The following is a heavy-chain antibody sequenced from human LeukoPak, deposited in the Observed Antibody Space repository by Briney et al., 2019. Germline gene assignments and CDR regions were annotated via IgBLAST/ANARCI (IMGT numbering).Heavy chain of an antibody. CDR1: GFTFSSYA. D-gene: IGHD2-2*03. J-gene: IGHJ4*02. CDR3: APRPGYCSSTSCHEGRD. Sequence: PGGSLRLSCAASGFTFSSYAMSWVRQAPGKGLEWVSAILGSGGGTYYADSVKGRFTISRDNSKNTLYLQMNSLRAEDTAVYYCAPRPGYCSSTSCHEGRDWGQGTLVTVSS. CDR2: ILGSGGGT. V-gene: IGHV3-23*01.